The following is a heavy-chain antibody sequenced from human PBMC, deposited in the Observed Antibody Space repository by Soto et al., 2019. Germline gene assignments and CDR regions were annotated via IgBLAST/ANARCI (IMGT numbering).Heavy chain of an antibody. CDR2: INHSGST. CDR1: GGSFSGYY. J-gene: IGHJ6*03. D-gene: IGHD3-10*01. Sequence: SETLSLTCAVYGGSFSGYYWSWIRQPPGKGLEWIGEINHSGSTNYNPSLKSRVTISVDTSKNQFSLKLSSVTAADTAVYYCAREFRDYGSGSYRRDYYYMDVWGKGTTVTVS. CDR3: AREFRDYGSGSYRRDYYYMDV. V-gene: IGHV4-34*01.